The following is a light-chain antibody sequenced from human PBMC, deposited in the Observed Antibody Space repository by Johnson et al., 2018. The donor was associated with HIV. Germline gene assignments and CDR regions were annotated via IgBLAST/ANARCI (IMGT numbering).Light chain of an antibody. CDR2: ENN. CDR1: SSDMGNYA. V-gene: IGLV1-51*02. CDR3: GTWDSSLSAGGV. J-gene: IGLJ1*01. Sequence: QSVLTLPPSVSAAPGQKVTISCSGSSSDMGNYAVSWYQQLPGTAPKLLIYENNKRPSGIPDRFSGSKSGTSATLGITGLQTGDEADYYCGTWDSSLSAGGVFGTGTKVSVL.